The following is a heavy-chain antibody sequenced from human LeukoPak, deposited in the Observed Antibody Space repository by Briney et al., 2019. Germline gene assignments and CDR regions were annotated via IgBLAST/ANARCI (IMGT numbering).Heavy chain of an antibody. V-gene: IGHV1-18*01. D-gene: IGHD3-3*01. CDR2: ISAYNGNT. J-gene: IGHJ4*02. CDR1: GYTFTSYG. CDR3: ARDWRTRYDLRFDY. Sequence: ASVKVSCKASGYTFTSYGISWVRQAPGQGLEWMGWISAYNGNTSYAQKLQGRVTMTTDTSTSTAYMKLRSLRSDDTAVYYCARDWRTRYDLRFDYWGQGTLVTVSS.